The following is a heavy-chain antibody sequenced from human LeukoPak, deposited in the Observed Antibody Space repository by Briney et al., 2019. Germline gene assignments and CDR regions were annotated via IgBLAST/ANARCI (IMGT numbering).Heavy chain of an antibody. CDR2: IKQDGSAT. CDR1: GFTFSSYY. CDR3: ASESVFGVGPGAYYMDV. V-gene: IGHV3-7*01. Sequence: GGTLRLSCTASGFTFSSYYMSWVRQAPGKGLEWVANIKQDGSATYYVDSVKGRFTISRANAKTSLYLQMNSLRAEDTAVYYCASESVFGVGPGAYYMDVWGKGTTVTVSS. J-gene: IGHJ6*03. D-gene: IGHD3-3*01.